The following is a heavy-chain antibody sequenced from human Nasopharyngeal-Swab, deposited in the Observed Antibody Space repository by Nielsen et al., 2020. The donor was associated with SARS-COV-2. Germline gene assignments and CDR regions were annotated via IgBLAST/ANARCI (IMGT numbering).Heavy chain of an antibody. J-gene: IGHJ2*01. CDR1: GFSVDDKA. V-gene: IGHV3-9*01. D-gene: IGHD3/OR15-3a*01. CDR2: LSWSSVAI. CDR3: AKGFRTGPYWCFDL. Sequence: SLKISCAASGFSVDDKAMHWVRQAPGKGLEWVSGLSWSSVAIGYADSVKGRFTISRDNAKNSLYLQMNSLRAEDTALYYCAKGFRTGPYWCFDLWGRGTLVTVSS.